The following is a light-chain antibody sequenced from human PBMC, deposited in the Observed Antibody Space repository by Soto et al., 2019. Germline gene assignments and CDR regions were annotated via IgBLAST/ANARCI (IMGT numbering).Light chain of an antibody. J-gene: IGKJ1*01. CDR3: QQSYSTPWT. CDR1: QSISSY. Sequence: DIQMPQSPSSLSASVGDRVTSTCRASQSISSYLNWYQQKPGKAPKLLIYAASSLQSGVPSRFSGSGSGTDFTLTISSLQPEDFATYYCQQSYSTPWTFGQGTKVESK. V-gene: IGKV1-39*01. CDR2: AAS.